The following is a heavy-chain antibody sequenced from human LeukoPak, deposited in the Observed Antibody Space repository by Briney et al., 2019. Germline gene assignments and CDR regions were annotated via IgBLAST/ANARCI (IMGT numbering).Heavy chain of an antibody. Sequence: GASVKISCKTSGYTFTSYDINWVRQATGQGLEWMGWINPNSGDTNYAQKFQGRVTMTRDTSISTAYMELSRLRSDDTAVYYCARESLEYSSSSDAFDIWGQGTMVTVSS. V-gene: IGHV1-2*02. CDR2: INPNSGDT. CDR3: ARESLEYSSSSDAFDI. CDR1: GYTFTSYD. J-gene: IGHJ3*02. D-gene: IGHD6-6*01.